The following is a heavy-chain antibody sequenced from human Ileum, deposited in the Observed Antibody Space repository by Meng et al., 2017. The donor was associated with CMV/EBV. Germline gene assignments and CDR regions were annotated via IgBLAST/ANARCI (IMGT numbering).Heavy chain of an antibody. CDR3: ARDREHYDSSGYYFLDY. CDR2: INPNSGGT. Sequence: ASVKVSCKASGYTFTGYYMHWVRQAPGQGLEWMGWINPNSGGTNYAQKFQGRVTMTRDTSISTAYMELSRLRSDDKAVYYCARDREHYDSSGYYFLDYWGQGTLVTVSS. V-gene: IGHV1-2*02. CDR1: GYTFTGYY. J-gene: IGHJ4*02. D-gene: IGHD3-22*01.